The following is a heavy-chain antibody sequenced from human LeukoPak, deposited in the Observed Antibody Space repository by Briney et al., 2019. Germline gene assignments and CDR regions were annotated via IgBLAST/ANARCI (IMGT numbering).Heavy chain of an antibody. Sequence: GASLKISCKGSVYSFTTYWIGWVRQMRGKGLEWLGIIYPGDSDTRYHPSFQGQVTISAAKSISTAYLQWSSLKASDTAMYYCARLSSGDSIANPDYWGQGTLVTVSS. J-gene: IGHJ4*02. CDR3: ARLSSGDSIANPDY. CDR2: IYPGDSDT. V-gene: IGHV5-51*01. D-gene: IGHD7-27*01. CDR1: VYSFTTYW.